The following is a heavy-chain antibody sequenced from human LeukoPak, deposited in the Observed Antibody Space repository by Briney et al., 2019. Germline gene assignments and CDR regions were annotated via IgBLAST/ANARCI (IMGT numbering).Heavy chain of an antibody. V-gene: IGHV4-34*01. CDR1: GGSFMGYY. Sequence: SETLSLPCGVYGGSFMGYYWSWIRQPPGKGLEGIGEINNSGSTNYNPSLKSRVTISVDTSKNQFSLKLSSVTAADTAVYYCARHLRVGSSWYGYYYYMDVWGKGTTVTISS. CDR3: ARHLRVGSSWYGYYYYMDV. D-gene: IGHD6-13*01. CDR2: INNSGST. J-gene: IGHJ6*03.